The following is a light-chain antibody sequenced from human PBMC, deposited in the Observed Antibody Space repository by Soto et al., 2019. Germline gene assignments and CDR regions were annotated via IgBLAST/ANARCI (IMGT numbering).Light chain of an antibody. Sequence: ESVLTQSPDTLSLSPGERATLSCRASQSVSSYLAWYQQKPGQAPRLLIYDASNRATGIPARFSGSGSGTDFTLTISSLEPEDFAVYYCQQRSNWLWTFGQGTKVDIK. J-gene: IGKJ1*01. CDR3: QQRSNWLWT. CDR2: DAS. V-gene: IGKV3-11*01. CDR1: QSVSSY.